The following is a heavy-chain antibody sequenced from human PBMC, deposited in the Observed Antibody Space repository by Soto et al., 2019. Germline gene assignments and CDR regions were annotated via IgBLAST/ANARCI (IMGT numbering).Heavy chain of an antibody. CDR3: ARSRGVSSWYTY. D-gene: IGHD6-13*01. Sequence: QVQLQESGPGLVKPSGTLSLTCAVSGGSISSSNWWSWVRQPPGKGLEWIGEIYHSGSTNYNPSLKRRXXIXVXXSKNQFSLKLSSVTAADTAVYYCARSRGVSSWYTYWGQGTLVTVSS. V-gene: IGHV4-4*02. J-gene: IGHJ4*02. CDR2: IYHSGST. CDR1: GGSISSSNW.